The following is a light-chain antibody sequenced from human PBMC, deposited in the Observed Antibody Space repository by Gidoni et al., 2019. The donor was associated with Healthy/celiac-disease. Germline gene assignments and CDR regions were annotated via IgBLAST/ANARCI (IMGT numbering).Light chain of an antibody. CDR3: QQRDNWPPGT. Sequence: IVLTQYPAILSLSPGERATLSCRASESVGTYLAWYQQKPGQAPRLVIYDASSRATGVPARFRGSGSETDFTLVINNLEPEDFAIYYCQQRDNWPPGTFGQGTKLEIK. J-gene: IGKJ2*01. V-gene: IGKV3-11*01. CDR1: ESVGTY. CDR2: DAS.